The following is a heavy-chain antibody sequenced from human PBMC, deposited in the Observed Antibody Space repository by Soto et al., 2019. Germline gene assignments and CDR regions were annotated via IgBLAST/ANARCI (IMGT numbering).Heavy chain of an antibody. Sequence: VASVKVSCKASGYTFTGYYMHWVRQAPGQGLEWMGWINPNSGGTNYAQKFRGRVTMTRDTSISTAYMELSRLRSDDTAVYYCARDAGYRYFDYWGQGTLVTVSS. CDR1: GYTFTGYY. CDR2: INPNSGGT. CDR3: ARDAGYRYFDY. J-gene: IGHJ4*02. V-gene: IGHV1-2*02. D-gene: IGHD5-12*01.